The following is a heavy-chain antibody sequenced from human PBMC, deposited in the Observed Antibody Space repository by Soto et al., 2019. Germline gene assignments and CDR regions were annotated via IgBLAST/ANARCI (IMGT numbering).Heavy chain of an antibody. CDR3: ARVHYDFWSGYYPLYYYYYMDV. Sequence: ASVKVSCKASGYTFTSYGISWVRQAPGQGLEWMGWISAYNGNTNYAQKLQGRVTMTTDTSTSTAYMELRSLRSDDTAVYYCARVHYDFWSGYYPLYYYYYMDVWGQGTTVTVS. CDR1: GYTFTSYG. CDR2: ISAYNGNT. J-gene: IGHJ6*03. D-gene: IGHD3-3*01. V-gene: IGHV1-18*01.